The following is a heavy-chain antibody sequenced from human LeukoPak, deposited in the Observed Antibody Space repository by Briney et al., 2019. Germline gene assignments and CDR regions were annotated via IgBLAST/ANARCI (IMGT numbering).Heavy chain of an antibody. D-gene: IGHD5-24*01. CDR1: GLAFNSNG. V-gene: IGHV3-30*02. CDR3: ARDGRLDGYNGIVDN. Sequence: GGSLRLSCAASGLAFNSNGMHWVRQAPDKGLEWVAFIRSDENNKYYADSVKGRFTISRDDSKNTVYLQMNSLRVEDTAVYYCARDGRLDGYNGIVDNWGQGTLVTVSS. CDR2: IRSDENNK. J-gene: IGHJ4*02.